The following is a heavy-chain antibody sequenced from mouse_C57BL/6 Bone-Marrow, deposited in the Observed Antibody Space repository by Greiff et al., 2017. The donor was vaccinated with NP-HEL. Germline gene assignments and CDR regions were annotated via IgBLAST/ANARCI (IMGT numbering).Heavy chain of an antibody. Sequence: VQRVESGAELVRPGASVTLSCKASGYTFTDYEMHWVKQTPVHGLEWIGAIDPETGGTAYNQKFKGKAILTADKSSSTAYMELRSLTSEDSAVYYCTSVHYYGSSYPAWFAYWGQGTLVTVSA. D-gene: IGHD1-1*01. V-gene: IGHV1-15*01. J-gene: IGHJ3*01. CDR1: GYTFTDYE. CDR3: TSVHYYGSSYPAWFAY. CDR2: IDPETGGT.